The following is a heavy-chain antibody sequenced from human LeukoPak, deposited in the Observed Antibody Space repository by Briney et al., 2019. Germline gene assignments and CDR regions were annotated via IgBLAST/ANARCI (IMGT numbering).Heavy chain of an antibody. D-gene: IGHD3-3*01. CDR3: ARGRPILAEDFDY. V-gene: IGHV4-4*07. Sequence: PSETLSLTCAVSGGSLSTYYWTWIRQPAGQGLEWIGRVYSSGSANYNPSLKSRVSMSVDTSKNQVSLKLSSVTAADTAVYYCARGRPILAEDFDYWGQGTLVTVSS. CDR2: VYSSGSA. J-gene: IGHJ4*02. CDR1: GGSLSTYY.